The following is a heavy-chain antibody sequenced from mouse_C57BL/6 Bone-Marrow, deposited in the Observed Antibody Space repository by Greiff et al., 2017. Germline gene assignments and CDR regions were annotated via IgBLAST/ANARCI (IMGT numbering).Heavy chain of an antibody. CDR2: IYPGSGNT. D-gene: IGHD3-1*01. J-gene: IGHJ1*03. CDR1: GYSFTSYY. CDR3: AGGFYWYFDV. Sequence: QVQLKQSGPELVKPGASVKISCKASGYSFTSYYIHWVKQRPGQGLEWIGWIYPGSGNTKYNEKFKGKATLTADTSSSTAYMQLSSLTSEDSAVYYCAGGFYWYFDVWGTGTTVTVSS. V-gene: IGHV1-66*01.